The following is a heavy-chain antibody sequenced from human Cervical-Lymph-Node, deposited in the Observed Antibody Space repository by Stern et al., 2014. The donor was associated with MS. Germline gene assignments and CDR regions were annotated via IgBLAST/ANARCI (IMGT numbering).Heavy chain of an antibody. CDR3: AKNLPSVDYGPYGMDV. D-gene: IGHD4-17*01. CDR2: IIPNVDTP. J-gene: IGHJ6*02. V-gene: IGHV1-69*01. Sequence: QVQLVQSGAEVKRPGSSVRVSCEASGGTFSSFSSYPISWVRQAPGPGLEWMGGIIPNVDTPDYAQKFQGRVTITADVATRTAFLELSSLRSEDTAVYYCAKNLPSVDYGPYGMDVWGQGTTVTVSS. CDR1: GGTFSSFSSYP.